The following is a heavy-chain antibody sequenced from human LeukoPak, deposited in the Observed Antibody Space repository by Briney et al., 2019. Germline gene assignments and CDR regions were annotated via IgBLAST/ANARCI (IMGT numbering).Heavy chain of an antibody. D-gene: IGHD3-10*01. Sequence: SGPTLVKPTQTLTLTCTFSGFPLSTSGMCVSWIRQPPGKALEWLALIDWDDDKYYSTSLKTRLTISKDTSKNQVVLTMTNMDPVDTATYYCARCKPWFGELVDYFDYWGQGTLVTVSS. J-gene: IGHJ4*02. CDR2: IDWDDDK. CDR3: ARCKPWFGELVDYFDY. CDR1: GFPLSTSGMC. V-gene: IGHV2-70*01.